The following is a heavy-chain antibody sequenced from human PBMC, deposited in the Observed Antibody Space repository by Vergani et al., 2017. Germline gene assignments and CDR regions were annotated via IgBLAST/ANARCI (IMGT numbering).Heavy chain of an antibody. J-gene: IGHJ3*01. CDR3: ARAAILVSGGGGTLDL. CDR2: ISGSGSSI. D-gene: IGHD2-8*02. V-gene: IGHV3-11*04. CDR1: GFSFSNCY. Sequence: QVQLVESGGGLVKPGGSLRLSCAASGFSFSNCYMTWIRQAPGKGLEWVSYISGSGSSIFYADSVKGRFTISRDNADNSLYLQMNSLRAEDTAVYYCARAAILVSGGGGTLDLWGQGTIVTLSP.